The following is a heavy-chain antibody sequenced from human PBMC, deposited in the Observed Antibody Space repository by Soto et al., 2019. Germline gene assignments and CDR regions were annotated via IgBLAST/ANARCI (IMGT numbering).Heavy chain of an antibody. V-gene: IGHV3-64*04. CDR1: GFIFSIYA. J-gene: IGHJ4*02. D-gene: IGHD6-19*01. Sequence: SLRLSCSGSGFIFSIYAIHWVLHAPGKGLEYVSFISIDGSRTHYADSVKGRFTISRDESKNSLYLQMNNLKTEDTAVYYCIRVNNNGYYWDYWGQGTLVTVSS. CDR2: ISIDGSRT. CDR3: IRVNNNGYYWDY.